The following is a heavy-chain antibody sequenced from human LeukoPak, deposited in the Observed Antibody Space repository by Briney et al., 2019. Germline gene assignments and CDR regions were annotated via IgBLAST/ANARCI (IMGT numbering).Heavy chain of an antibody. D-gene: IGHD5-18*01. Sequence: GWSLRLSCVASGFTFSNYGMHWVRQAPGKGLEWVSVIYSGGSTYYADSVKGRFTISRDNSKNTLYLQMNSLRAEDTAVYYCARVGDTAMVTGPGAFDIWGQGTMVTVSS. CDR2: IYSGGST. J-gene: IGHJ3*02. CDR1: GFTFSNYG. V-gene: IGHV3-66*01. CDR3: ARVGDTAMVTGPGAFDI.